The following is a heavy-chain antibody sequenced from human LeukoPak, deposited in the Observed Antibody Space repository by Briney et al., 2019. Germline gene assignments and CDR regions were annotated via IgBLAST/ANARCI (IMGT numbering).Heavy chain of an antibody. CDR3: ARVYQGFGEYPDP. Sequence: KPGGSLRLSCAASGFTVSSNYMSWVRQAPGKGLEWVSYISSSGSTIYYADSVKGRFTISRDNAKNSLYLQMNSLRAEDTAVYYCARVYQGFGEYPDPWGQGTLVTVSS. J-gene: IGHJ5*02. D-gene: IGHD3-10*01. CDR1: GFTVSSNY. V-gene: IGHV3-11*01. CDR2: ISSSGSTI.